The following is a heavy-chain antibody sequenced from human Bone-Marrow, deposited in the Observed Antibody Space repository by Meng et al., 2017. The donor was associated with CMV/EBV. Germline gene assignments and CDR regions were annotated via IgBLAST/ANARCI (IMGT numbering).Heavy chain of an antibody. CDR1: GYTFTGYY. D-gene: IGHD2-21*01. Sequence: ASVKVSCKASGYTFTGYYMHWVRQAPGQGLEWMGWINPNSGGTNYAQKFQGRVTMTRDTSISTAYMELSRLRSDDTAVYYCARGASKSIVVVIATHFDYWGQGTLVTVSS. CDR3: ARGASKSIVVVIATHFDY. V-gene: IGHV1-2*02. J-gene: IGHJ4*02. CDR2: INPNSGGT.